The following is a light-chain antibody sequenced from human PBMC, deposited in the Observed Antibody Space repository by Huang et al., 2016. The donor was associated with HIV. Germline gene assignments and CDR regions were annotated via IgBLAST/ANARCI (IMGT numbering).Light chain of an antibody. CDR3: QQYDTYPWT. J-gene: IGKJ1*01. CDR2: DAS. Sequence: DIQMTQSPSTVSASVGDRATITCQATQSISYSLAWYQQKPGKAPKLLIYDASNLEGGVPSRFSGSGSGTEFTLTISSLQPDDFATYYCQQYDTYPWTFGQGTKVEIK. V-gene: IGKV1-5*01. CDR1: QSISYS.